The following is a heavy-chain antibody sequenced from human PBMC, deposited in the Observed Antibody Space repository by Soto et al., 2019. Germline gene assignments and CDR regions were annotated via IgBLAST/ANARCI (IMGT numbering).Heavy chain of an antibody. Sequence: DSVKVSCKASGYTFTVSYMHWVRQAPGQGLEWMGWVNPNSGDTNYAQKFQGRVTMTRDTSINTVYMELSSLRSDDTAVYFCARESTGRSLYGLDVWGQGTTFTVSS. V-gene: IGHV1-2*02. J-gene: IGHJ6*02. D-gene: IGHD1-1*01. CDR1: GYTFTVSY. CDR2: VNPNSGDT. CDR3: ARESTGRSLYGLDV.